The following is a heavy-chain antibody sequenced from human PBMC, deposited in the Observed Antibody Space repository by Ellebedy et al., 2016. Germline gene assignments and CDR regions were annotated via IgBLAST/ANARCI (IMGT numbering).Heavy chain of an antibody. CDR2: MNPNSGNT. D-gene: IGHD4-17*01. Sequence: ASVKVSCKASGYTFTSYDINWVRQATGQGLEWMGWMNPNSGNTGYAQKFQGRVTMTRNTSISTAYMELSSLRSEDTAVYYCARVGYGDYHSDYWGQGTLVTVSS. V-gene: IGHV1-8*01. CDR1: GYTFTSYD. CDR3: ARVGYGDYHSDY. J-gene: IGHJ4*02.